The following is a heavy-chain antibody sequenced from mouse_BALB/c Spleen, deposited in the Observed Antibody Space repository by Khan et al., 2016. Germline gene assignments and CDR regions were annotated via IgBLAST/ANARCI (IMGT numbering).Heavy chain of an antibody. CDR1: GFDFSRYW. D-gene: IGHD1-2*01. V-gene: IGHV4-1*02. CDR2: INPDSSTI. J-gene: IGHJ4*01. CDR3: ARLGRLRAMDY. Sequence: EVKLLESGGGLVQPGGSLKLSCAASGFDFSRYWMSWVRQAPGKGLEWIGEINPDSSTINYTPSLKDKFIISRDNAKNTLYLQMSKVGSEDRALYYCARLGRLRAMDYWGQGTSVTVSS.